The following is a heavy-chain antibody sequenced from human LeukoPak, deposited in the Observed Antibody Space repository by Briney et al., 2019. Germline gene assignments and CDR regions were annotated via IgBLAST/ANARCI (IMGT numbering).Heavy chain of an antibody. J-gene: IGHJ4*02. CDR1: GFTFSSYG. CDR3: AREVVTATY. CDR2: LSFDGSNE. V-gene: IGHV3-30*03. Sequence: GGSLRLSCAASGFTFSSYGMHWVRQSPGRGLEWVSFLSFDGSNEFYADSLKGRFTISRDNSKNTLYLQMNSLRAEDTAVYYCAREVVTATYWGQGTLVTVSS. D-gene: IGHD2-21*02.